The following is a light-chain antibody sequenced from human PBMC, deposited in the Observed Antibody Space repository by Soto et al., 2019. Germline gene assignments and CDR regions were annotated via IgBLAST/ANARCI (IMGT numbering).Light chain of an antibody. CDR1: QSVATN. V-gene: IGKV3D-15*01. Sequence: VMTQSPANLSVSPGEGVTLFCRASQSVATNLAWYQLKPGQAPRLLIYASSTRATGIPATFSGSGSGTQFSLTISSVQSEDSAVYYWQQYYHLGLSFGGGTKVEI. CDR2: ASS. J-gene: IGKJ4*01. CDR3: QQYYHLGLS.